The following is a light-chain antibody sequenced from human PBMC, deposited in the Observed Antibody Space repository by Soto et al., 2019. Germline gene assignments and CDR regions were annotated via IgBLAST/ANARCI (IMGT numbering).Light chain of an antibody. CDR1: QSVSSSY. CDR3: QQYDSSPKT. J-gene: IGKJ1*01. Sequence: ESVLTQSPGALSLSPGERATLCCRASQSVSSSYLAWYQQKPGQAPRLLIYGASSRATGIPDRFSGTGSGTDFTLTISRLEPEDFAVYYCQQYDSSPKTFGQGTKVDIK. V-gene: IGKV3-20*01. CDR2: GAS.